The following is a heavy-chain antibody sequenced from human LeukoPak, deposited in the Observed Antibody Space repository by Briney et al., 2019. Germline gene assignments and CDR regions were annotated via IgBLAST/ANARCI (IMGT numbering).Heavy chain of an antibody. CDR1: GGTFSSYA. D-gene: IGHD1-26*01. J-gene: IGHJ4*02. V-gene: IGHV1-69*04. CDR2: IIPIFGIA. CDR3: ARELSSGSYTRSYYFDY. Sequence: ASVKVSCKASGGTFSSYAISWVRQAPGQGLGWMGRIIPIFGIANYAQKFQGRVTITADKSTSTAYMELSSLRSEDTAVYYCARELSSGSYTRSYYFDYWGQGTLVTVSS.